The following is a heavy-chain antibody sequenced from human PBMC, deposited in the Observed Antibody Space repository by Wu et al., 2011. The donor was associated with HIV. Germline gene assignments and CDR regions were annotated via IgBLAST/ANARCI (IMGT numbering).Heavy chain of an antibody. D-gene: IGHD3-10*01. CDR1: ISSHSNFA. J-gene: IGHJ6*03. CDR3: AREALGDGESATSPMDV. V-gene: IGHV1-69*04. Sequence: QVQLLQSGAEVKRPGSSVRVSCQASISSHSNFAITWVRQAPGQRLEWMGRLIPLLLTPNYAPKFQDRLTIAADTSTTTAYMELISLTSEDTAVYYCAREALGDGESATSPMDVWGKGTTVIVSS. CDR2: LIPLLLTP.